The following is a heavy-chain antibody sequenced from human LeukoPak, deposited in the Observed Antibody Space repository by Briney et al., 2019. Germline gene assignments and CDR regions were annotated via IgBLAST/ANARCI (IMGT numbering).Heavy chain of an antibody. J-gene: IGHJ4*02. V-gene: IGHV3-74*01. Sequence: GGSLRLSCAGSGFTFINYWMHWVRQAPGKGLVWVSRISTDGTTTTYADSVKGRFTISSDNSKNTLYLQMNSLRAEDTAVYYCARRAVGQGFDYWGQGVLVTVSS. D-gene: IGHD6-19*01. CDR1: GFTFINYW. CDR3: ARRAVGQGFDY. CDR2: ISTDGTTT.